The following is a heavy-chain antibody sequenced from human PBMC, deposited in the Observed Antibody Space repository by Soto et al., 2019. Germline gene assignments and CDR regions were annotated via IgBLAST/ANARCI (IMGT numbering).Heavy chain of an antibody. CDR3: AQDASGNSLAY. CDR2: IIPIFGAA. V-gene: IGHV1-69*01. J-gene: IGHJ4*02. D-gene: IGHD3-16*01. Sequence: QVQLVQSGAEVKKPGSSVKVSCKASGGTFSRYTISWVRQAPGQGLEWMGGIIPIFGAAKYAQKFQDRVTVTADASTSTVYTELSSLRAEDTAVYYCAQDASGNSLAYWGQGTLVTVSS. CDR1: GGTFSRYT.